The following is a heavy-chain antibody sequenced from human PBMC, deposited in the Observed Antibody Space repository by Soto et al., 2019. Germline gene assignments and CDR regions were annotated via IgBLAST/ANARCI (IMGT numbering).Heavy chain of an antibody. CDR2: IRYDGSNI. D-gene: IGHD2-15*01. J-gene: IGHJ4*02. CDR1: GFTFSSYG. V-gene: IGHV3-33*01. CDR3: ARYGIGGTTFRGYLDD. Sequence: GSLRLSCAASGFTFSSYGMHWVRQAPGKGLEWVAVIRYDGSNINYADSVMGRFTISRDNSKNTLYLEMNSLRAEDTAVYYCARYGIGGTTFRGYLDDWGQGNLVTVSS.